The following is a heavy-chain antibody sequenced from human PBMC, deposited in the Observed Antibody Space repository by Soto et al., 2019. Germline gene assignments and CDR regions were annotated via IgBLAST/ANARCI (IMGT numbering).Heavy chain of an antibody. Sequence: ASVKVSCKVSGYTLTELSMHWVRQAPGKGLEWMGGFDPEDGETIYAQKFQGRVTMTEDTSTDTAYMELSSLRSEDTAVYYCATSGLGIAARSELDYWGQGTLVTVSS. CDR1: GYTLTELS. V-gene: IGHV1-24*01. CDR3: ATSGLGIAARSELDY. CDR2: FDPEDGET. D-gene: IGHD6-6*01. J-gene: IGHJ4*02.